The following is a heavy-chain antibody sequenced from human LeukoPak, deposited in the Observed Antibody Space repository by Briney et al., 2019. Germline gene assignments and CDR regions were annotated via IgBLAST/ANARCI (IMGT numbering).Heavy chain of an antibody. D-gene: IGHD3-10*01. V-gene: IGHV3-21*01. CDR2: ISSSSSYI. CDR1: GFTFSSYS. CDR3: ARGRGEDHY. J-gene: IGHJ4*02. Sequence: AGGSLRLSCAASGFTFSSYSMNWVRQAPGKGLEWVSSISSSSSYIYYADSVKGRLTISRDNAKNSLYLQMNSLRAEDTAVYYCARGRGEDHYWGQGTLVTVSS.